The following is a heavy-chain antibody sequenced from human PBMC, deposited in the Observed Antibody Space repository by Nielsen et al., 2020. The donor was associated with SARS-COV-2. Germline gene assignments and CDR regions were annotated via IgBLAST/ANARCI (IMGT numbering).Heavy chain of an antibody. CDR1: GFTFSSYA. Sequence: GGSLRLSCAASGFTFSSYAMHWVRQAPGKGLEWVAVISYDGSNKYYADSVKGRFTISRDNSKNTLYLQMNSLRAEDTAVYYCARDKFGAFDYWGQGTLVTVSS. CDR3: ARDKFGAFDY. J-gene: IGHJ4*02. D-gene: IGHD3-10*01. V-gene: IGHV3-30-3*01. CDR2: ISYDGSNK.